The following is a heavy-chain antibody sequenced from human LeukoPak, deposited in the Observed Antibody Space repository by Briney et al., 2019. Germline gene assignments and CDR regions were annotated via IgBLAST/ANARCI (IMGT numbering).Heavy chain of an antibody. V-gene: IGHV4-61*02. CDR3: ARDSSGYLDFDY. Sequence: SETLSLXCTVSGGSISSGSYYWSWIRQPAGKGLEWIGRIYTSGSTNYNPSLKSRVTISVDTSKNQFSLKLSSVTAADTAVYYCARDSSGYLDFDYWGQGTLVTVSS. CDR1: GGSISSGSYY. CDR2: IYTSGST. J-gene: IGHJ4*02. D-gene: IGHD3-22*01.